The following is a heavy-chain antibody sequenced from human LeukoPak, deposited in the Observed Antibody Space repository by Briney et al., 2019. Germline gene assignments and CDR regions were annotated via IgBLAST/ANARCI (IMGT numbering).Heavy chain of an antibody. CDR1: GGSISSGGYY. Sequence: PSETLSLTCTVSGGSISSGGYYWRWIRQHPGKGLEWIGYIYYSGSTYYKPSLKSRVTISVDTSKNQCSLKLSSVTAADTAVYYCARDRSRGVVSRPGLYGMDVWGQGTTVTVSS. J-gene: IGHJ6*02. V-gene: IGHV4-31*03. CDR3: ARDRSRGVVSRPGLYGMDV. D-gene: IGHD3-10*01. CDR2: IYYSGST.